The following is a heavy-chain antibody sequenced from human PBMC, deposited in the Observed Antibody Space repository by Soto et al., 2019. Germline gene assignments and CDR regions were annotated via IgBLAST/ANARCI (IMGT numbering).Heavy chain of an antibody. CDR3: ARDQGESGGISRWGMDV. J-gene: IGHJ6*02. CDR2: ISAYNGNT. CDR1: GYTFTSYG. Sequence: QVQLVQSGAEVKKPGASVKVYCKASGYTFTSYGSSWVRQAPGQGLEWMGWISAYNGNTNYVEKLHGRDTITTETSTSTAYMERRSLRSDDTAVYYCARDQGESGGISRWGMDVRGQGTTVTVS. D-gene: IGHD2-15*01. V-gene: IGHV1-18*01.